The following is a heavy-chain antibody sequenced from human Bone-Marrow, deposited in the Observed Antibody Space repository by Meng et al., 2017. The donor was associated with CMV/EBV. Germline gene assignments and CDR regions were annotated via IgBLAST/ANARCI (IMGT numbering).Heavy chain of an antibody. Sequence: LTPWVWGAGSVEPSAPLSLTCTVSGGSISSSSDCWGGSRQPPGKGLEWIGSIYYSGSTYYNPSLKSRVTISVDTSKNQFSLKLSSVTAADTAVYYCASDEPQGVTPSKFDYWGQGTLVTVSS. V-gene: IGHV4-39*07. CDR2: IYYSGST. CDR3: ASDEPQGVTPSKFDY. J-gene: IGHJ4*02. D-gene: IGHD4-23*01. CDR1: GGSISSSSDC.